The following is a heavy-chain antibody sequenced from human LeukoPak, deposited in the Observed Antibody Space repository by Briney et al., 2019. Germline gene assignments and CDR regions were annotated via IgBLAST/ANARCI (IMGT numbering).Heavy chain of an antibody. Sequence: SETLSLTCSVSGGSVSSYYWSWIRQSPGKGLEWIGYIHNSGRTNYNPSLKSRVTISVDTSKNQFSLKLSSVPAADTAVYYCARVGSGYTFDYWGQGTLVTVSS. CDR1: GGSVSSYY. V-gene: IGHV4-59*02. CDR2: IHNSGRT. CDR3: ARVGSGYTFDY. D-gene: IGHD3-22*01. J-gene: IGHJ4*02.